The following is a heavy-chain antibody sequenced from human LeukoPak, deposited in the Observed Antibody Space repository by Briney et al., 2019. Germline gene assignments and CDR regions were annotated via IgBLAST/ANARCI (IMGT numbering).Heavy chain of an antibody. CDR1: GGSFSGYY. CDR2: INHSGST. CDR3: VRLPGGRDWYFEL. J-gene: IGHJ2*01. D-gene: IGHD3-10*01. Sequence: SETLSLTCAVYGGSFSGYYWSWIRQPPGKGLEWIGEINHSGSTNYNPSLKSRVTISVDTSKNQFSLKLNSMTAADTAVYFCVRLPGGRDWYFELWGRGTLVTVSS. V-gene: IGHV4-34*01.